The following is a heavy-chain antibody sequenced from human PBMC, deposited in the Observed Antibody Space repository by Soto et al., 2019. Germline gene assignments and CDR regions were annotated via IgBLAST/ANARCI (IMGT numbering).Heavy chain of an antibody. Sequence: QVELAESGGGAVQPGRSLRLSCAASGFIFDSHGMHWVRQAPGKGLEWVAVIWNDGINKYYADSVKGRFTISRDNSNNTVFLHMSSLRPVDTALYYCARGGGYNFGSPKFDYWGQGAQVTVSS. V-gene: IGHV3-33*01. CDR2: IWNDGINK. D-gene: IGHD5-12*01. CDR1: GFIFDSHG. J-gene: IGHJ4*02. CDR3: ARGGGYNFGSPKFDY.